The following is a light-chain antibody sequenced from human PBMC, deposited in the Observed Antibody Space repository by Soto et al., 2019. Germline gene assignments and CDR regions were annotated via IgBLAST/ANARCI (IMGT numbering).Light chain of an antibody. CDR3: QQYNSYSGT. Sequence: DIQMTPSPSTLSASVGDRVTITCRASQSISSWLAWYQQKPGKAPKLLIYDASSLESGVPSRFSGSGSGTEFTPTISSLQPDDFATYYCQQYNSYSGTFGQGTKVDIK. CDR1: QSISSW. CDR2: DAS. V-gene: IGKV1-5*01. J-gene: IGKJ1*01.